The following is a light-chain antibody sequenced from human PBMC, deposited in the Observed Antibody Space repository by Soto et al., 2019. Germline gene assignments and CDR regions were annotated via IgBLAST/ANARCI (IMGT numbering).Light chain of an antibody. CDR2: TNN. J-gene: IGLJ1*01. Sequence: QSVLTQPPSASGTPGQRVTISCSGRNSNIGSNYVYWYQQVPGTAPKLLIYTNNQRPSGVPDRFSGSKSATSASLAIGGLRSEDEADYYCSSYAGSNKSVFGTGTQLTVL. V-gene: IGLV1-47*01. CDR3: SSYAGSNKSV. CDR1: NSNIGSNY.